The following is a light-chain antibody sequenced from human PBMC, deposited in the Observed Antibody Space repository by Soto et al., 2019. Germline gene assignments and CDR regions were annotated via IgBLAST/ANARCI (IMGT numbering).Light chain of an antibody. Sequence: MQLTQSPSSLPASVGDRVTITCRASQGISSYLAWYQQKPGKAPKLLIYAASTLESGVPSRFSGSGSGTDFTLTISSLQPEDFATYYCQQLNSYPTFGGGTKVDIK. CDR1: QGISSY. CDR3: QQLNSYPT. J-gene: IGKJ4*01. V-gene: IGKV1-9*01. CDR2: AAS.